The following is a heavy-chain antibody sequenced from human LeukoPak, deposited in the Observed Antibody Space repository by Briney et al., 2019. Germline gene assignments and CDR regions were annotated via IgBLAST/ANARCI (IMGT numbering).Heavy chain of an antibody. V-gene: IGHV4-34*01. J-gene: IGHJ4*02. CDR2: INHSGST. Sequence: SETLSLTCAVYGGSFSGYYWSWIRQPPGKGLEWIGEINHSGSTNYNPSLKSRVTISVDTSMNQFSLKLSSVTAADTAVYYCARLSYYYDSSGYYGVWGQGTLVTVSS. D-gene: IGHD3-22*01. CDR1: GGSFSGYY. CDR3: ARLSYYYDSSGYYGV.